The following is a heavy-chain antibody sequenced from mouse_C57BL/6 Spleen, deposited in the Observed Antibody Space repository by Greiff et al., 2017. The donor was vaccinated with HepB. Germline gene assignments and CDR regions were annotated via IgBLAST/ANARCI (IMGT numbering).Heavy chain of an antibody. CDR1: GFTFSSYA. D-gene: IGHD2-3*01. Sequence: VQLQQSGGGLVKPGGSLKLSCAASGFTFSSYAMSWVRQTPEKRLEWVATISDGGSYTYYPDNVKGRFTISRDNAKNNLYLQMSHLKSEDTAMYYCARGRGYDGYSNWFAYWGQGTLVTVSA. CDR2: ISDGGSYT. J-gene: IGHJ3*01. V-gene: IGHV5-4*01. CDR3: ARGRGYDGYSNWFAY.